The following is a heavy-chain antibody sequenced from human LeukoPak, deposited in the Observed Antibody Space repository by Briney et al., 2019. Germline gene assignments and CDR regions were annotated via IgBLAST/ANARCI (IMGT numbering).Heavy chain of an antibody. CDR2: IYYSGST. CDR3: ARAGITIFGVVEGGDLSTHNWFDH. Sequence: PSETLSLTCTVSGGSIGSSSYYWAWIRQPPGKGLEWIGYIYYSGSTYYNPSLKSRVTISVDTSKNQFSLKLSSVTAADTAVYYCARAGITIFGVVEGGDLSTHNWFDHWGQGTLVTVSS. D-gene: IGHD3-3*01. J-gene: IGHJ5*02. V-gene: IGHV4-30-4*08. CDR1: GGSIGSSSYY.